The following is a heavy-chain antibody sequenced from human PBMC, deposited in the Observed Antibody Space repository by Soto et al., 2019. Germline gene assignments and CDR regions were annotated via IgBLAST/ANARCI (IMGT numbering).Heavy chain of an antibody. J-gene: IGHJ4*02. Sequence: QVQLQESGPGLVKPSETLSLTCTVSGGSISSYYWSWIRQPAGKGLEWIGSIYTSGSTNYNPSLKSRVTMSVDTSKNQFSLKLSSVIAADTAVYYCAIGSAVAGRRDYFDYWGQGTLVTVSS. D-gene: IGHD6-19*01. CDR3: AIGSAVAGRRDYFDY. CDR1: GGSISSYY. CDR2: IYTSGST. V-gene: IGHV4-4*07.